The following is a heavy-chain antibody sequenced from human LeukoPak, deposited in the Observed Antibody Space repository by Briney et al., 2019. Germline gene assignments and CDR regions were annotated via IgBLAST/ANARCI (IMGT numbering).Heavy chain of an antibody. CDR2: IIPIFGTA. D-gene: IGHD3-22*01. V-gene: IGHV1-69*06. Sequence: SVKVSCKASGGTFSSYAISWVRQAPGQGLEWMGGIIPIFGTANYAQKFQGRVTMTEDTSTDTAYMELSSLRSEDTAVYYCATLGYDSSGYYQPDSDYWGQGTLVTVSS. J-gene: IGHJ4*02. CDR1: GGTFSSYA. CDR3: ATLGYDSSGYYQPDSDY.